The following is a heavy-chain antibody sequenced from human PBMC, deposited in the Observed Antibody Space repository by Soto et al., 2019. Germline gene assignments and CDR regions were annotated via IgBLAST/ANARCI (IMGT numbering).Heavy chain of an antibody. Sequence: QVQLQESGPGLVKPSGTLSLTCAVSGGSISSSNWWSWVRQPPGKGLAWIGEIYHSGRTNYNPSLKGRVTISVDKSKNQFSLKLSSVTAADTAVYYCARASLGIGHWGQGTLVTVSS. J-gene: IGHJ4*02. D-gene: IGHD1-20*01. CDR3: ARASLGIGH. CDR1: GGSISSSNW. V-gene: IGHV4-4*02. CDR2: IYHSGRT.